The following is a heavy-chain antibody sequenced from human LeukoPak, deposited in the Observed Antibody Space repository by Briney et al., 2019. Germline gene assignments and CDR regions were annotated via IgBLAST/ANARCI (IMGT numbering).Heavy chain of an antibody. CDR2: IHQTGST. CDR3: AREGNDGYNYFDF. J-gene: IGHJ4*02. V-gene: IGHV4-59*11. CDR1: GDSISSHY. Sequence: SETLSLTCTVSGDSISSHYWSWIRQPPGKGLEWIAYIHQTGSTNYNPSLKSRVTISVDASKNQFSLKATSVTAADAAVYFCAREGNDGYNYFDFWGRGTLVTVSS. D-gene: IGHD5-24*01.